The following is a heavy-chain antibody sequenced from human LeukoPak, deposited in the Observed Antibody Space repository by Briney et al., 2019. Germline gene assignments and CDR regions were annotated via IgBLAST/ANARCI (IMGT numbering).Heavy chain of an antibody. Sequence: PSETLSLTCTVSGGSISSSSYCWGWIRQPPGKGLEWIGSIYYSGSTYYNPSLKSRVTISVDTSKNQFSLKLSSVTAADTAVYYCARELGGIDYWGQGTLVTVSS. CDR2: IYYSGST. D-gene: IGHD1-7*01. J-gene: IGHJ4*02. CDR3: ARELGGIDY. CDR1: GGSISSSSYC. V-gene: IGHV4-39*01.